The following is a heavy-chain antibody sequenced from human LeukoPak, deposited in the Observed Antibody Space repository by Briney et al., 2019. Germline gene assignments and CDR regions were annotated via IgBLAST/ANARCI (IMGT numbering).Heavy chain of an antibody. CDR1: GGTFSSYA. J-gene: IGHJ4*02. Sequence: SVKVSCKASGGTFSSYAFSWVRQAPGQGLEWMGGITPIFGTPNYAQKFQGRVTITADESTSTAYMELSSLRSEDTAVYYCARGWLAETTVVTPYNYWGQGTLVTVSS. V-gene: IGHV1-69*13. D-gene: IGHD4-23*01. CDR2: ITPIFGTP. CDR3: ARGWLAETTVVTPYNY.